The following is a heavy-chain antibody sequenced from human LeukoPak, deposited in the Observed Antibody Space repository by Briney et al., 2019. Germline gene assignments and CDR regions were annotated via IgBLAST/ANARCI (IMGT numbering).Heavy chain of an antibody. Sequence: GGSLRLSCAASGFTLSDYYMSWIRQAPGKGLEWVSYISSSDTYTNYADSVKGRFTISRDNAKNSLYLQMNSLRAEDTAVYYCARGPYSSGSSADYWGQGTLVTVSS. J-gene: IGHJ4*02. CDR2: ISSSDTYT. D-gene: IGHD6-19*01. CDR3: ARGPYSSGSSADY. CDR1: GFTLSDYY. V-gene: IGHV3-11*06.